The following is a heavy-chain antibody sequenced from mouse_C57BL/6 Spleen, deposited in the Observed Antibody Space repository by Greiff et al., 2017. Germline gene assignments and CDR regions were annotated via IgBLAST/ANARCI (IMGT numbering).Heavy chain of an antibody. Sequence: VQLQQPGAELVRPGSSVKLSCKASGYTFTSYWMDWVKQRPGQGLEWIGNIYPSDSETHYNQKFKDKATLTVDKSSSTAYMQLSSLTSEDSAVYYCARENYGSSCDYWGQGTTLTVSS. V-gene: IGHV1-61*01. CDR1: GYTFTSYW. D-gene: IGHD1-1*01. CDR3: ARENYGSSCDY. J-gene: IGHJ2*01. CDR2: IYPSDSET.